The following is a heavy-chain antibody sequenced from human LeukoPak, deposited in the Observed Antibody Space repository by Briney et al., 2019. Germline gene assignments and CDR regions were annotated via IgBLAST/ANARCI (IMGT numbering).Heavy chain of an antibody. D-gene: IGHD7-27*01. CDR3: ARDLGY. CDR2: ISYDGSNK. Sequence: GGSLRLSCAASGFTFSSYWMTWVRQAPGKGLVWVAVISYDGSNKYYADSVKGRFTISRDNSKNTLYLQMNSLRGEDTAVYYCARDLGYWGQGTLVTVSS. CDR1: GFTFSSYW. J-gene: IGHJ4*02. V-gene: IGHV3-30-3*01.